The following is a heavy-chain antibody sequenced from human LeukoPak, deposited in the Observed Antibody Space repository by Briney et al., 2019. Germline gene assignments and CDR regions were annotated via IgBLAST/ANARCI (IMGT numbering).Heavy chain of an antibody. V-gene: IGHV4-4*02. CDR2: IHHSGST. D-gene: IGHD5-18*01. CDR1: GGSISSSNW. Sequence: SETLSLTCAVSGGSISSSNWWSWVRQPPGKGLEWIGEIHHSGSTNYNPSLKSRVTISVDTSKNQFSLKLSSVTAADTAVYYCASLSGYSYGHYYFDYWGQRTLVTVSS. J-gene: IGHJ4*02. CDR3: ASLSGYSYGHYYFDY.